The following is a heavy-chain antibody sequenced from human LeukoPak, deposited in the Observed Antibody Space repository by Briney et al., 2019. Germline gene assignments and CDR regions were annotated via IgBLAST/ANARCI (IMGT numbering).Heavy chain of an antibody. J-gene: IGHJ4*02. CDR1: GFTFSSYA. V-gene: IGHV3-23*01. D-gene: IGHD3-10*01. Sequence: PGGSLRLSCAASGFTFSSYAMSGVRQAPGKGLEWVSTLSGSGGSTYYADSVKGRFTISRDNSKNTLYLQMNSLRAEDTAVYYCAKGGFGDLDYWGQGTLVTVSS. CDR2: LSGSGGST. CDR3: AKGGFGDLDY.